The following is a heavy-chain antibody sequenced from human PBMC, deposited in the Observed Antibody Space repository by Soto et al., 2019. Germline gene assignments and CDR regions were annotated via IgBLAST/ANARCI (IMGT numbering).Heavy chain of an antibody. V-gene: IGHV3-48*02. CDR2: ISSDSRTI. D-gene: IGHD3-3*01. Sequence: GGSLRLSCVASGFSLSDYAVNWVRQAPGKGLEWVSFISSDSRTIYYADSVEGRFTVSRDDARNSVSLQMDSLRDEDAAVYYFARIKLVEWFFINVDVYDMDVWGQGTPVTVSS. CDR1: GFSLSDYA. CDR3: ARIKLVEWFFINVDVYDMDV. J-gene: IGHJ6*02.